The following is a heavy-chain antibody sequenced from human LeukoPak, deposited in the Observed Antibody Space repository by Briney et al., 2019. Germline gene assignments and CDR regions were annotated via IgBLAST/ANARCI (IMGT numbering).Heavy chain of an antibody. V-gene: IGHV3-7*01. CDR3: ARDRPEDYDYVWGSYRQGADIDY. J-gene: IGHJ4*02. CDR2: IKQDGSER. CDR1: GFTFSSYW. D-gene: IGHD3-16*02. Sequence: GGSLRLSCAASGFTFSSYWMSWVRQAPGKGLEWVANIKQDGSERYYVDSVKGRFTISRDNAKNSLYLQMNSLRAEDTAVYYCARDRPEDYDYVWGSYRQGADIDYWGQGTLVTVSS.